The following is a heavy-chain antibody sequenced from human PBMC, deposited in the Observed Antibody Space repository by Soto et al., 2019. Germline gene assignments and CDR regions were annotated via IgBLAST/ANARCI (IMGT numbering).Heavy chain of an antibody. CDR2: VSPGGST. CDR3: ARGRGGLHRTAELHS. CDR1: GGSFSGHY. Sequence: QVQLQQWGAGLLKPSETPSLTCAVYGGSFSGHYWTWIRQPPGKGLEWIGEVSPGGSTNYNSSLKSRVTVSGDTSKNQFSLKLTSVTAADTGVYYCARGRGGLHRTAELHSWGQGTLVTVSS. V-gene: IGHV4-34*01. J-gene: IGHJ4*02. D-gene: IGHD7-27*01.